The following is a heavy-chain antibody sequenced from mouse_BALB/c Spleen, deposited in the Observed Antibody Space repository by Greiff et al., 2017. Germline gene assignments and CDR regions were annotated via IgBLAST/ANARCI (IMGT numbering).Heavy chain of an antibody. CDR2: ISSGGGST. V-gene: IGHV5-12-1*01. CDR1: GFAFSSYD. J-gene: IGHJ4*01. Sequence: EVHLVESGGGLVKPGGSLKLSCAASGFAFSSYDMSWVRQTPEKRLEWVAYISSGGGSTYYPDTVKGRFTISRDNAKNTLYLQMSSLKSEDTAMYYCARHEYGNLYYYAMDYWGQGTSVTVSS. D-gene: IGHD2-10*02. CDR3: ARHEYGNLYYYAMDY.